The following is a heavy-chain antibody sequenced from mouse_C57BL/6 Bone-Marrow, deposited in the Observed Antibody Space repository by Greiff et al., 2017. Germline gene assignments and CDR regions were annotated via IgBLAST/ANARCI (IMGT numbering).Heavy chain of an antibody. CDR2: INYDGSST. J-gene: IGHJ4*01. V-gene: IGHV5-16*01. D-gene: IGHD1-1*01. CDR3: ARDHYYGSSYAMDY. Sequence: DVKLVESERGLVQPGSSMKLSCTASGFTFSDYYMAWVRQVPEKGLEWVANINYDGSSTYYLDSLKSRFIISRDNAKNILYLQMSSLKSEDTATYYCARDHYYGSSYAMDYWGQGTSVTVSS. CDR1: GFTFSDYY.